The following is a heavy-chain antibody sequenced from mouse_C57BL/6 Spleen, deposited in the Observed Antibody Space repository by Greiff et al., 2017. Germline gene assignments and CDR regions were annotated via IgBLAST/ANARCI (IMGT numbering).Heavy chain of an antibody. Sequence: QVQLQQSGAELVMPGASVKLSCKASGYTFTSYWMHWVKQRPGQGLEWIGEIDPSDSYTNYNQKFKGKSTLTVDKSSSTAYMQLSSLTSEDSAVYYCAIEGYGSSLAYYAMDYWGQGTSVTVSS. CDR1: GYTFTSYW. CDR2: IDPSDSYT. CDR3: AIEGYGSSLAYYAMDY. D-gene: IGHD1-1*01. J-gene: IGHJ4*01. V-gene: IGHV1-69*01.